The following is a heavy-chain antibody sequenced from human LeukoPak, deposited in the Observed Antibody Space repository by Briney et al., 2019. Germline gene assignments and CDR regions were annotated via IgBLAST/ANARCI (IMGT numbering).Heavy chain of an antibody. J-gene: IGHJ1*01. CDR3: AGRLIGYCSGGSCYSGYFQH. CDR2: INHSGST. Sequence: PSETLSLTCAVYGGSFSGYYWSWIRQPPGKGLEWIGEINHSGSTNYNPSLKSRVTISVDTSKNQFSLKLSSVTAADTAVYYCAGRLIGYCSGGSCYSGYFQHWGQGTLVTVSS. V-gene: IGHV4-34*01. CDR1: GGSFSGYY. D-gene: IGHD2-15*01.